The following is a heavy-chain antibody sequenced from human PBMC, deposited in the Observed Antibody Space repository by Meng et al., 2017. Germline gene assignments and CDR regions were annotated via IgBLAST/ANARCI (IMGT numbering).Heavy chain of an antibody. CDR2: IKSNTDGGTA. J-gene: IGHJ4*02. CDR1: GFYFNNAW. Sequence: EVQLVESGGDVVNPGGSLRLSCAASGFYFNNAWMSWVRQAPGKGLEWVGRIKSNTDGGTAEYAAPVTGRFTISRDDSKSTLYLQMSGLRIDDTGVYYCTWDDKAVSDYWGQGTLVTVSS. CDR3: TWDDKAVSDY. V-gene: IGHV3-15*01. D-gene: IGHD1-26*01.